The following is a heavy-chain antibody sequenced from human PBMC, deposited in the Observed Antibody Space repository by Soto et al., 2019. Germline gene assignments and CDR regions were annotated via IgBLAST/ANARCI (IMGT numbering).Heavy chain of an antibody. V-gene: IGHV3-23*01. CDR1: GFTFSSYA. Sequence: PGGSLRLSCAASGFTFSSYAMSWVRRAPGKGLEWVSLISGGGGSTYYADSVKGRFTIFRENSNNTLFLQMNSLRADDTAVYYCAKREGMISPGPAPLNWFDPWGQGTLVTVSS. J-gene: IGHJ5*02. CDR2: ISGGGGST. D-gene: IGHD3-16*01. CDR3: AKREGMISPGPAPLNWFDP.